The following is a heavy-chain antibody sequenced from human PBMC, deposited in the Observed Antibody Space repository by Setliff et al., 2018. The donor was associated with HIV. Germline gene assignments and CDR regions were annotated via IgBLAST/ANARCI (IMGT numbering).Heavy chain of an antibody. D-gene: IGHD3-10*01. CDR3: ARGRMGYYGSGSYLP. J-gene: IGHJ5*02. Sequence: SETLSLTCAVYGGSFSGYYWSWVRQPPGRGLEWIGEINHSGSTNSNPSLKSRVTISADTSKNQFSLKLTSVTTADTAVYYCARGRMGYYGSGSYLPWGQGMLVTVSS. CDR2: INHSGST. CDR1: GGSFSGYY. V-gene: IGHV4-34*01.